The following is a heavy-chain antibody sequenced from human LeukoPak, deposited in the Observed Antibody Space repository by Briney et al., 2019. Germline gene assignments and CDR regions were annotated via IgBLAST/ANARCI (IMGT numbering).Heavy chain of an antibody. D-gene: IGHD3-9*01. CDR2: IYYSGST. Sequence: SETLSLTCAVYGGSLSGYFWSWIRQSPGKGLEWIGYIYYSGSTNHNPCLKSRVTISVDTSKNQFSLKLSSVTAADTAVYYCARVGYFDWLSFDYWGQGTLVTVSS. CDR3: ARVGYFDWLSFDY. CDR1: GGSLSGYF. V-gene: IGHV4-59*08. J-gene: IGHJ4*02.